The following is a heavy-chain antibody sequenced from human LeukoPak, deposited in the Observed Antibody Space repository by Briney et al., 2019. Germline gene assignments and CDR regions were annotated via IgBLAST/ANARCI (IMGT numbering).Heavy chain of an antibody. CDR3: VKDVSSNWYSFDQ. D-gene: IGHD1-1*01. J-gene: IGHJ4*02. Sequence: PGGSLRLSCAGIITDYGMSWVRHVPGKGLEWVAGVNWAGTNTHYAESVRGRFTISRDFAENSLYLQMNSLRDEDTPFYYCVKDVSSNWYSFDQWGQGTLVTVSS. CDR1: ITDYG. CDR2: VNWAGTNT. V-gene: IGHV3-20*04.